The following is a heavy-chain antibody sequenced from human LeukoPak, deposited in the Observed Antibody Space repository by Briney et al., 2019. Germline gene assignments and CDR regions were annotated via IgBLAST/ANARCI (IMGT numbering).Heavy chain of an antibody. CDR1: GDTIDTRHFY. CDR2: IYYNLST. Sequence: SETLSLTCIVSGDTIDTRHFYWTWIRQPPGKGLEWIGSIYYNLSTSYNPPLLSRGTISVDTSKNQFSLRLTSVTAADTAMCYCAKGGDAYKVGNYWGPGTMVTVSS. CDR3: AKGGDAYKVGNY. V-gene: IGHV4-39*07. J-gene: IGHJ1*01. D-gene: IGHD5-24*01.